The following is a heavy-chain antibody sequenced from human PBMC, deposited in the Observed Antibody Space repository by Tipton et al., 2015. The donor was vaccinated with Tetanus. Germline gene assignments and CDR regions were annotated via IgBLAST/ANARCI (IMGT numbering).Heavy chain of an antibody. CDR3: ARDWGY. J-gene: IGHJ4*02. D-gene: IGHD3-16*01. V-gene: IGHV1-46*01. Sequence: QLVQSGAEVKKPGASVKVPCKASGYTFTSYYMHWVRQAPGQGLEWMGIINLSGGATTYAQEFQGRITMTRDTSTSTVYMELSSLRSGDTAVYYCARDWGYWGQGTLVTVSS. CDR2: INLSGGAT. CDR1: GYTFTSYY.